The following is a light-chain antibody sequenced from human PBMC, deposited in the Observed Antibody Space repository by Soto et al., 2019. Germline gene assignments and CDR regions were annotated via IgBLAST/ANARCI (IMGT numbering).Light chain of an antibody. J-gene: IGKJ4*01. CDR1: QSISSY. CDR2: AAS. V-gene: IGKV1-39*01. CDR3: QQSYSTPST. Sequence: DIQVTQSPSSLSASVGDRVTITCRASQSISSYLNWYQQKPGKAPKPLIYAASSLQSGVPSRFSGSGSGTDFTLTISSLQPEDFATYYCQQSYSTPSTFGGGTKVDIK.